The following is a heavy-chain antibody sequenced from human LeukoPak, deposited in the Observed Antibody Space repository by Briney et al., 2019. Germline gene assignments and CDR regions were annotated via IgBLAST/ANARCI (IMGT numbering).Heavy chain of an antibody. CDR3: ARGGVNYKIAGP. CDR2: IYYSGST. Sequence: SETLSLTCTVSGGSITSYYWSWIRQPPGKGLEWIGYIYYSGSTNYNPSLKSRVTISVDTSKNQFSLKLSSVTAADTAVYYCARGGVNYKIAGPWGQGALVTVSS. V-gene: IGHV4-59*01. D-gene: IGHD3-10*01. CDR1: GGSITSYY. J-gene: IGHJ5*02.